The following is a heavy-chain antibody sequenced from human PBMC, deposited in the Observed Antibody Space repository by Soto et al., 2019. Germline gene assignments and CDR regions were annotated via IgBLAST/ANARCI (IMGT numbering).Heavy chain of an antibody. Sequence: PSETLSLTCAVSGGSISSSNWWSWVRQPPGKGLEWIGEIYHSGSTNYNPSLKSRVTISVDKSKNQFSLKLSSVTAADTAVYYCARDRGYRNYYYYYGMDVWGQGTTVTVSS. D-gene: IGHD1-1*01. CDR1: GGSISSSNW. V-gene: IGHV4-4*02. J-gene: IGHJ6*02. CDR2: IYHSGST. CDR3: ARDRGYRNYYYYYGMDV.